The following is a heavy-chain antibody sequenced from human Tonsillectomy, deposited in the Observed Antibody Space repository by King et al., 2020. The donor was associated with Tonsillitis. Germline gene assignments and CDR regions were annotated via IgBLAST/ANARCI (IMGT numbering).Heavy chain of an antibody. CDR2: ISSSSSYT. D-gene: IGHD3-22*01. V-gene: IGHV3-11*05. CDR1: GFTFSDYY. J-gene: IGHJ3*02. CDR3: ARDMALYYYDSSGYNDAFDI. Sequence: GQLVQSGGGLVKPGGSLRLSCAASGFTFSDYYMSWIRQAPGKGLEWGSYISSSSSYTNYADSVKGRFTISRDNAKNSLYLQMNSLRAEDTAVYYCARDMALYYYDSSGYNDAFDIWGQGTMVTVSS.